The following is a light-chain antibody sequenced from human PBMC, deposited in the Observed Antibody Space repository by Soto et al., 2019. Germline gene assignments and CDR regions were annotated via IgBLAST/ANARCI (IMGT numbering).Light chain of an antibody. CDR3: QQYDTSPET. CDR2: GAS. CDR1: QSVSSSY. Sequence: ESVLTQSPGTLSLSPGERATLSCRASQSVSSSYLAWYLQRPGQPPRLLIYGASSRATRIPDRFSGSGSGTDFTLTISSLEPEDFGVYYCQQYDTSPETFGQGTKVEIK. V-gene: IGKV3-20*01. J-gene: IGKJ1*01.